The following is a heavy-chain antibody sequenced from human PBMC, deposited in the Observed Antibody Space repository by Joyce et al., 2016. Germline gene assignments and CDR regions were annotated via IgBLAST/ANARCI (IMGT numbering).Heavy chain of an antibody. CDR2: INPSGGST. V-gene: IGHV1-46*01. J-gene: IGHJ6*02. CDR3: ARDTAMATGYYYYGMDV. D-gene: IGHD5-18*01. Sequence: KPGASVKVSCKASGYTFTNYYMHWGRQAPGQGLEWMGIINPSGGSTNSAQKFQGRVTMTRDTSTSTVYMELSSLRSEDTAVYYCARDTAMATGYYYYGMDVWGQGTTVTVSS. CDR1: GYTFTNYY.